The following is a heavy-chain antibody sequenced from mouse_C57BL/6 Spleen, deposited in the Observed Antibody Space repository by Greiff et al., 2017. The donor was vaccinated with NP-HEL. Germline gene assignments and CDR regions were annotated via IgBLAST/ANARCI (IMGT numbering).Heavy chain of an antibody. CDR2: IDPSDSYT. V-gene: IGHV1-69*01. J-gene: IGHJ4*01. D-gene: IGHD2-12*01. CDR1: GYTFTSYW. CDR3: ARSFYNYGRLDY. Sequence: QVQLQQPGAELVMPGASVKLSCKASGYTFTSYWMHWVKQRPGQGLEWIGEIDPSDSYTNYNQKFKGKSTLTVDKSSSTAYMQLSSLTSEDSAVYDCARSFYNYGRLDYWGQGTSVTVSS.